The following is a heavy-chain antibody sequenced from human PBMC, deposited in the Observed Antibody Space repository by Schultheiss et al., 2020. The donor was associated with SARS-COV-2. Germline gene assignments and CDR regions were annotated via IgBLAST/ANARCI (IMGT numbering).Heavy chain of an antibody. D-gene: IGHD6-13*01. V-gene: IGHV1-18*04. J-gene: IGHJ4*02. Sequence: ASVKVSCKASGYTFTGYYMHWVRQAPGQGLEWMGWISAYNGNTNYAQKLQGRVTMTTDTSTSTAYMELRSLRSDDTAVYYCAREGQQLEYDYWGQGTLVTVSS. CDR3: AREGQQLEYDY. CDR2: ISAYNGNT. CDR1: GYTFTGYY.